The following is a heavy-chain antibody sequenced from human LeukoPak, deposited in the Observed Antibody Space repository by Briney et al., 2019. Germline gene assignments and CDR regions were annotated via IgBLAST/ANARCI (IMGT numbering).Heavy chain of an antibody. CDR2: VTGNGRSI. CDR3: ARRTGLGKATVPFGGHFDS. V-gene: IGHV3-21*06. Sequence: GGSLRLSCVTSGFSFSSYAINWVRQAPGKGPEWVSAVTGNGRSIYYADSVKGRFTISRDNAKNSLFLQMNSLRAEDTAVYYCARRTGLGKATVPFGGHFDSWGQGTLVVVSS. D-gene: IGHD4-17*01. CDR1: GFSFSSYA. J-gene: IGHJ4*02.